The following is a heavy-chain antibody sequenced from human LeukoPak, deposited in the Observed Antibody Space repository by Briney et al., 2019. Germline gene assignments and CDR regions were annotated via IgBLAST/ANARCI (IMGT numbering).Heavy chain of an antibody. CDR2: IKQDGSET. J-gene: IGHJ4*02. CDR1: RFTLSNYW. D-gene: IGHD6-19*01. V-gene: IGHV3-7*01. CDR3: ARQRGSGCLDY. Sequence: GGSLRLSCAASRFTLSNYWMSWFRQAPGKGLEWVANIKQDGSETYYVDSVKGRFTISRDNAKNSLSLQMNSLRAEDTAVYYCARQRGSGCLDYWGQGTLVTVSS.